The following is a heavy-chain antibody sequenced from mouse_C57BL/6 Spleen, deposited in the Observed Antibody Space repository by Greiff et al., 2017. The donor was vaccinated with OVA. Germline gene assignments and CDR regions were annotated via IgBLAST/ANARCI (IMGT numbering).Heavy chain of an antibody. Sequence: EVKVEESGGGLVKPGGSLKLSCAASGFTFSSYAMSWVRQTPEKRLAWVATISDGGSYTYYPDNVKGRFTISRDNAKNNLYLQMSHLKSEDTAMYYCARNYGSSYGYFDVWGTGTTVTVSS. CDR2: ISDGGSYT. V-gene: IGHV5-4*03. CDR1: GFTFSSYA. J-gene: IGHJ1*03. CDR3: ARNYGSSYGYFDV. D-gene: IGHD1-1*01.